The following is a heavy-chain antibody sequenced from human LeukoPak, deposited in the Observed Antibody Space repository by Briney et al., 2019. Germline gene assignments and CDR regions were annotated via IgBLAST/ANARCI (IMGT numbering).Heavy chain of an antibody. CDR1: GFTFDGYA. CDR2: INWNSDSI. Sequence: GGSLRLSCAVSGFTFDGYAMHWVRQVPGKGLEWVSGINWNSDSIGYADSVKGRFATSRDNAKNSLYLQMNSLRVEDTAVYYCLRGDRRDYWGQGTLVTVSS. J-gene: IGHJ4*02. D-gene: IGHD3-10*01. V-gene: IGHV3-9*01. CDR3: LRGDRRDY.